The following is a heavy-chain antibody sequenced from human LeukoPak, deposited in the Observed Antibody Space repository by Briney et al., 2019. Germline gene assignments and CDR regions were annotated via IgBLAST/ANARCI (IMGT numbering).Heavy chain of an antibody. CDR3: ARLYSSGRFDP. J-gene: IGHJ5*02. CDR1: GYSFTTSW. CDR2: IFPGDSDT. D-gene: IGHD6-19*01. Sequence: GESLKISCKGSGYSFTTSWIGWVRQMPGKGLEWMGTIFPGDSDTRYTPSYQGQVTISADKSISTPYLQWSSLKASDTAMYYCARLYSSGRFDPWGQGTLVTVSS. V-gene: IGHV5-51*01.